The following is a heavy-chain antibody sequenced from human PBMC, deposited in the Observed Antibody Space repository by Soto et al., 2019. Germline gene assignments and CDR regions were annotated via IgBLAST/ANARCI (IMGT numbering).Heavy chain of an antibody. V-gene: IGHV3-30*18. J-gene: IGHJ6*02. CDR3: AKELAAAGISYYGMDV. CDR1: GFTFSSYG. Sequence: QVQLVESGGGVVQPGRSLRLSCAASGFTFSSYGMHWVRQAPGKGLEWVAVISYDGSNKYYADSVKGRFTISRDNSKNTLYLQMNSLRAEDTAVYYCAKELAAAGISYYGMDVWGQGTTVTVSS. CDR2: ISYDGSNK. D-gene: IGHD6-13*01.